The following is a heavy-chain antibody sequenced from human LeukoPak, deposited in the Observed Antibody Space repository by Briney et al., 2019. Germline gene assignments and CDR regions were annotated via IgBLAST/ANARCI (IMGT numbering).Heavy chain of an antibody. D-gene: IGHD3-10*01. CDR2: IYTSGNT. Sequence: SETLSLTCTVSDGSINTYYWSWIRQPAGKGLEWIGRIYTSGNTYYNPSLKSRVTMSIDTSKTQFSLKLSSVTAADTAVYYCARAPYYYGSGRRNNYFDYWGQGTLVTVSS. CDR1: DGSINTYY. J-gene: IGHJ4*02. CDR3: ARAPYYYGSGRRNNYFDY. V-gene: IGHV4-4*07.